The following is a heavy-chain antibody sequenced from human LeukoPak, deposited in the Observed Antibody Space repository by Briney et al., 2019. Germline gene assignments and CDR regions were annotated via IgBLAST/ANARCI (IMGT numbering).Heavy chain of an antibody. CDR3: ATYCSCSRLGLVFDY. V-gene: IGHV1-24*01. CDR1: GYTLTELS. Sequence: ASVKVSCKVSGYTLTELSMHWVRQAPGKGLEWMGGFDPEDGETIYAQKFQGRVTMTEDTSTDTAYMELSSLRSEDTAVYYCATYCSCSRLGLVFDYWGQGTLVTVSS. D-gene: IGHD2-2*01. J-gene: IGHJ4*02. CDR2: FDPEDGET.